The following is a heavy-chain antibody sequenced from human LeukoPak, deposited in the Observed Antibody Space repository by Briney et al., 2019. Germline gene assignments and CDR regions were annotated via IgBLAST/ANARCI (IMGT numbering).Heavy chain of an antibody. D-gene: IGHD3-10*01. V-gene: IGHV3-72*01. CDR1: GFTFSSYG. CDR2: TRNKANSYTT. CDR3: ARAEADLWFGGGIDY. J-gene: IGHJ4*02. Sequence: GRSLRLSCAASGFTFSSYGMHWVRQAPGKGLEWVGRTRNKANSYTTEYAASVKGRFTISRDDSKNSLYLQMNSLKTEDTAVYYCARAEADLWFGGGIDYWGQGTLVTVSS.